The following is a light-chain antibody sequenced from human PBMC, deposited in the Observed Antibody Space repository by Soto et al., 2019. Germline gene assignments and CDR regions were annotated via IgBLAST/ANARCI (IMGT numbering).Light chain of an antibody. J-gene: IGLJ1*01. CDR3: SSYAGSNSYV. CDR1: SSDVGGYNY. Sequence: QSALTQPPSASGSPGQSGTISCTGTSSDVGGYNYVSWYQQHPGKAPKLMIYEVTKRPSGVPDRFSGSKSGNTASLTVSGLQAQDEADCYCSSYAGSNSYVFGTGTKVTVL. CDR2: EVT. V-gene: IGLV2-8*01.